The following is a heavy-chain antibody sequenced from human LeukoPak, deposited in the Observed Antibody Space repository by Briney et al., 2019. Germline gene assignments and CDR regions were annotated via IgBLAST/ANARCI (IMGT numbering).Heavy chain of an antibody. Sequence: ASVKVSCKASGYTFTGYYMHWVRQAPGQGLEWMGRIIPILGIANYAQKFQGRVTITADKSTSTAYMELSSLRSEDTAVYYCARSGVQPYYFDYWGQGTLVTVSS. CDR3: ARSGVQPYYFDY. D-gene: IGHD3-10*01. CDR1: GYTFTGYY. CDR2: IIPILGIA. J-gene: IGHJ4*02. V-gene: IGHV1-69*02.